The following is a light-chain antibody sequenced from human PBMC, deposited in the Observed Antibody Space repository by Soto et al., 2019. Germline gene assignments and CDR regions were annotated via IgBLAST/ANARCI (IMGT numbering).Light chain of an antibody. CDR3: QHXSTWLWT. Sequence: EIVMTQSPATLSVSPGERXTLXXRASQSVSXKLAWYQQKPGQGPRLLIYGASTRATGIPARFSGSGSGTEFTLSISSLQSEDXAVXXXQHXSTWLWTFGQGTKVEIK. V-gene: IGKV3-15*01. J-gene: IGKJ1*01. CDR2: GAS. CDR1: QSVSXK.